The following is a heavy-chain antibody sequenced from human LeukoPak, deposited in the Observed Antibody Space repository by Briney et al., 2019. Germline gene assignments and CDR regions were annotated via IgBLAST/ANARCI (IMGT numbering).Heavy chain of an antibody. CDR1: GGSFSGYY. CDR3: ARSDLYSNYGLWYYYGMDV. Sequence: PSETLSLTCAVYGGSFSGYYWSWIRQPPGKGLEWIGYIYYSGSTNYNPSLKSRVTISVDTSKNQFSLKLSSVTAADTAVYYCARSDLYSNYGLWYYYGMDVWGQGTTVTVSS. CDR2: IYYSGST. V-gene: IGHV4-59*08. D-gene: IGHD4-11*01. J-gene: IGHJ6*02.